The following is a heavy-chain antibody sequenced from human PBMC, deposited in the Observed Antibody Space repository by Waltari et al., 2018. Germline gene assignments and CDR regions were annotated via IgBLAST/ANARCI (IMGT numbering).Heavy chain of an antibody. CDR1: GFTFSSYA. CDR3: AKDLGLAFDY. CDR2: ISGRGGST. Sequence: EVQLLESGGGLVQPGGSLRLSCAASGFTFSSYAMSWVRQAPGKGLEWVSAISGRGGSTYDADSVKGRFTISRENSKNTLYLQMNSLRAEDTAVYYCAKDLGLAFDYWGQGTLVTVSS. V-gene: IGHV3-23*01. J-gene: IGHJ4*02.